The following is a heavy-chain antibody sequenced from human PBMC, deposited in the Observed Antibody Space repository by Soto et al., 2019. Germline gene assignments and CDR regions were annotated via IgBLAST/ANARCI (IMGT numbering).Heavy chain of an antibody. V-gene: IGHV3-30-3*01. CDR3: ARVGPRVLGVVIILNYYYGMDV. J-gene: IGHJ6*02. Sequence: XGSLRLSFAASGSTFSSYAMHWVRQAPGKGLEWVAVISYDGSNKYYADSVKGRFTISRDNSKNTLYLQMNSLRAEDTAVYYCARVGPRVLGVVIILNYYYGMDVWGQGTTVTVSS. CDR1: GSTFSSYA. D-gene: IGHD3-3*01. CDR2: ISYDGSNK.